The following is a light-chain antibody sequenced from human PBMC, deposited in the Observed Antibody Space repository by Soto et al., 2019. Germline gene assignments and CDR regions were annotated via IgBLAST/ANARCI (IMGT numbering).Light chain of an antibody. CDR1: QGIRND. CDR3: QQYNNWPPGYT. J-gene: IGKJ2*01. Sequence: AIQMTQSPSSLSASVGDRVTITCRASQGIRNDLGWYQQKSGKAPKLLIYGASSLQSGVPSRFSGSGSGTDFTLTISSLQSEDFAVYYCQQYNNWPPGYTFGQGTKLEIK. V-gene: IGKV1-6*01. CDR2: GAS.